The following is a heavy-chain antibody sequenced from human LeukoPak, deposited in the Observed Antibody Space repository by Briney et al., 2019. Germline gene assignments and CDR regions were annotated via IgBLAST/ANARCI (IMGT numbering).Heavy chain of an antibody. Sequence: SGGSLRLSCAASGFTFSGSAMHWFRQASGKGLEWVGRIRSKANSYATAYTASVKGRFTISRDDSKNTAYLQMNSLKTEDTAVCYCTRQYDLLGSCTNGVCQYYYMDVWGKGTTVTVSS. V-gene: IGHV3-73*01. CDR2: IRSKANSYAT. CDR1: GFTFSGSA. D-gene: IGHD2-8*01. CDR3: TRQYDLLGSCTNGVCQYYYMDV. J-gene: IGHJ6*03.